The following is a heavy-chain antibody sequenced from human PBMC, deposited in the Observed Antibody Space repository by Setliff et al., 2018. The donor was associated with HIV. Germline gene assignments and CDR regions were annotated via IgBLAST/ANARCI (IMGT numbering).Heavy chain of an antibody. V-gene: IGHV4-61*02. Sequence: ASETLSLTCTVSGGSISSGSYYWSWIRQPAGKGLEWIGRIYTSGTTNYNPSLKSRVTISVDTSKNQFSLKLSSVTAADTAVYYCARSSSSWSGWFDPWGQGTLVTVSS. CDR1: GGSISSGSYY. CDR3: ARSSSSWSGWFDP. D-gene: IGHD6-13*01. CDR2: IYTSGTT. J-gene: IGHJ5*02.